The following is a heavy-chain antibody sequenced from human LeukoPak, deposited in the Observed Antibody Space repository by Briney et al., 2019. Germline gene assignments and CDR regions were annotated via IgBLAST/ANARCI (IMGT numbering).Heavy chain of an antibody. V-gene: IGHV1-46*01. CDR3: ARALAYCGGDCRYTNNWFDP. J-gene: IGHJ5*02. D-gene: IGHD2-21*02. Sequence: ASVKVSCKASGYTFTSYYMHWVRQAPGQGLEWMGLINHSGGSTSYAQKFQGRVTMTRDTSTSTVYMELSSPRSEDTAVYYCARALAYCGGDCRYTNNWFDPWGQGTLVTVSS. CDR2: INHSGGST. CDR1: GYTFTSYY.